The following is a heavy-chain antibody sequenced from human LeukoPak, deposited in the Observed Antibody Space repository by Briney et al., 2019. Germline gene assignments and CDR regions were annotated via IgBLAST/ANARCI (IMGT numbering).Heavy chain of an antibody. D-gene: IGHD4-17*01. J-gene: IGHJ4*02. V-gene: IGHV4-4*07. CDR3: ARDPTPYGDYSFDY. CDR1: GGSISSYY. Sequence: SETLSLTCTVSGGSISSYYWNWIRQPAGKGLEWIGRLYTSGSTNYNPSLKSRVTMSVDTSKNQFSLKLSSVTAADTTVYYCARDPTPYGDYSFDYWGQGTLVTVSS. CDR2: LYTSGST.